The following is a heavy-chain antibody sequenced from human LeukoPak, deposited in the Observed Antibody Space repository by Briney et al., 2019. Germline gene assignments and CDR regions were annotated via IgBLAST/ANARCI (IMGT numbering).Heavy chain of an antibody. CDR1: GDSFSDYY. CDR3: GTVRGILSYFDL. Sequence: ASVKVSCKASGDSFSDYYIHWVRQAPGQGPEWMGWINLNTGGTNCAQKFDGRFSMTRDTSINTAFMELSGLRFDDTAVYYCGTVRGILSYFDLWGRGTLVTVSS. V-gene: IGHV1-2*02. J-gene: IGHJ2*01. D-gene: IGHD3-16*01. CDR2: INLNTGGT.